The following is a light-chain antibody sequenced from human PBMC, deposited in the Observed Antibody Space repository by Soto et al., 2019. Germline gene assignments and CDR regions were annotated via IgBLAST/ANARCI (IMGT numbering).Light chain of an antibody. CDR3: HQYGTSPQT. V-gene: IGKV3-20*01. J-gene: IGKJ1*01. CDR1: QSVSSSY. CDR2: GAS. Sequence: EVVFTQSPGTVSLSPGERATLSCRASQSVSSSYLAWYQHKRGQAPRLLMYGASGRATGVPDRFSGWGSGTDFTLTISRLEPEDFAVYYCHQYGTSPQTLGQGTKVDIK.